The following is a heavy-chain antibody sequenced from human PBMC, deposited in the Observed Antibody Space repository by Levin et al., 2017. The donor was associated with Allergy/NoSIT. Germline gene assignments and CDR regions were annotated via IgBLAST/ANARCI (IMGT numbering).Heavy chain of an antibody. CDR1: GFTFSSYG. CDR3: AKDSGHNIPLN. J-gene: IGHJ4*02. V-gene: IGHV3-30*18. D-gene: IGHD3-10*01. Sequence: GESLKISCVASGFTFSSYGMHWVRQAPGKGLEWVAVVSYDGRNKYYADSVKGRFTISRDNSKNTVFLQMNSLRAEDTAVYYCAKDSGHNIPLNWGQGTLVTVSS. CDR2: VSYDGRNK.